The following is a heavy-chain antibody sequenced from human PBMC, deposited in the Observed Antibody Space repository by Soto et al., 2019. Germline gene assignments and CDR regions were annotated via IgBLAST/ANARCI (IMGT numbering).Heavy chain of an antibody. CDR1: GGTFSSYT. J-gene: IGHJ4*02. CDR2: IIPILGIA. D-gene: IGHD3-22*01. Sequence: QVQLVQSGAEVKKPGSSVKVSCKASGGTFSSYTISWVRQAPGQGLEWMGRIIPILGIANYAHKFQGRVTITADKSTSTAYMELSSLRSEDTAVYYCARTYYYDSSGYYPFDYWGQGTLVTVSS. CDR3: ARTYYYDSSGYYPFDY. V-gene: IGHV1-69*02.